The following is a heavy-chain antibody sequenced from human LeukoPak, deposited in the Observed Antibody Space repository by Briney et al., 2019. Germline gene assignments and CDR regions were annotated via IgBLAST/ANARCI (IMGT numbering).Heavy chain of an antibody. D-gene: IGHD5-12*01. V-gene: IGHV3-7*01. Sequence: GGPLRLSCAASGFTFSSYWMSWVRQAPGKGLEWVANIKQDRSEKYYVDSVKGRFTISRDNAKNSLYLQMNSLRAEDTAVYYCARDLEDIVATITPLDYWGQGTLVTVSS. J-gene: IGHJ4*02. CDR3: ARDLEDIVATITPLDY. CDR1: GFTFSSYW. CDR2: IKQDRSEK.